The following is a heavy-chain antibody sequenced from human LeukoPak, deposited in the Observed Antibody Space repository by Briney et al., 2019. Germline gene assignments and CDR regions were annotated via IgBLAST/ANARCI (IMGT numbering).Heavy chain of an antibody. CDR2: IYYSGST. D-gene: IGHD3-3*01. V-gene: IGHV4-39*07. CDR3: ARGGYDFWSGYYFDY. Sequence: SETLSLTCTVSGGSISSSSYYWGWIRQPPGKGLEWIGSIYYSGSTYYNPSLKSRVTISVDTSKNQFSLKLSSVTAADTAVYYCARGGYDFWSGYYFDYWGQGTLVTVSS. J-gene: IGHJ4*02. CDR1: GGSISSSSYY.